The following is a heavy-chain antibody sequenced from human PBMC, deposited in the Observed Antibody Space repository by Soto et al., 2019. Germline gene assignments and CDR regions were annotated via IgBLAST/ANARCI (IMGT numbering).Heavy chain of an antibody. CDR2: INHSGST. V-gene: IGHV4-34*01. J-gene: IGHJ5*02. D-gene: IGHD6-6*01. CDR3: ARTSIAARRLWFDP. Sequence: SETLSLTCAVYGGSFSGYYWSWIRQPPGKGLEWIGEINHSGSTNYNPSLKSRVTISVDTSKNQFSLKLSSVTAADTAVYYCARTSIAARRLWFDPWGQGTLVTVSS. CDR1: GGSFSGYY.